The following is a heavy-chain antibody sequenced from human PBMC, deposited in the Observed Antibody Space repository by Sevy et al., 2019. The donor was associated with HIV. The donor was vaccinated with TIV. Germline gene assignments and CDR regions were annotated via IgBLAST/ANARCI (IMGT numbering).Heavy chain of an antibody. CDR3: ARVAVSYCTNDCYHRFDY. V-gene: IGHV3-30-3*01. CDR2: ISYDGTYK. Sequence: GGSLRLSCAVSGFSFSHYAFRWVRQAPGKGLEWVSLISYDGTYKYYADSVKGRFNISRDNSKNTLYLQMNSLRGNDTAVYYCARVAVSYCTNDCYHRFDYWGPGALVTVSS. CDR1: GFSFSHYA. D-gene: IGHD2-8*01. J-gene: IGHJ4*02.